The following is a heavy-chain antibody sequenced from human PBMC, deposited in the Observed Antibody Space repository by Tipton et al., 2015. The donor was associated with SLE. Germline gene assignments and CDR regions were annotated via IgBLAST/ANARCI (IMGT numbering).Heavy chain of an antibody. CDR1: GGSISSYY. CDR3: ARWAVTTFDY. CDR2: IYTSGST. D-gene: IGHD4-17*01. Sequence: LRLSCTVSGGSISSYYWSWIRQPPGKGLEWIGYIYTSGSTNYNPSPKSRVTISVDTSKNQFSLKLSSVTAADTAVYYCARWAVTTFDYWGQGTLVTVSS. V-gene: IGHV4-4*08. J-gene: IGHJ4*02.